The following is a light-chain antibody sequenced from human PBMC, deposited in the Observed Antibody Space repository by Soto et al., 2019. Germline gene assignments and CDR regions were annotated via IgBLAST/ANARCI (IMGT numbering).Light chain of an antibody. CDR2: DAS. CDR3: QQYNSFAPYS. CDR1: QSISFW. Sequence: DIQMTQSPSTLSASVGDRVTITCRSSQSISFWLAWYQQKPGKAPKLLIYDASTLYSGVPSRFSGSRSGTEFILTIRSLQPDDFASYYCQQYNSFAPYSFGQGTKLEI. J-gene: IGKJ2*03. V-gene: IGKV1-5*01.